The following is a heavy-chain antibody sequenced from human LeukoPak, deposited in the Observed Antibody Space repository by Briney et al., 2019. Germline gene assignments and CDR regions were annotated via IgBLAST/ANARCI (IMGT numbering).Heavy chain of an antibody. V-gene: IGHV3-66*01. CDR3: ARDFSYDSGSFFAY. D-gene: IGHD3-10*01. CDR2: FYSGGST. CDR1: GFTFSTYE. Sequence: PGGALRLSCEASGFTFSTYEMNWVRQAPGKGLDGVSVFYSGGSTYYAESVKARFTISRDNSKNTVSLQLNSLRVEDTALYYCARDFSYDSGSFFAYWGQGTVVTVSS. J-gene: IGHJ4*02.